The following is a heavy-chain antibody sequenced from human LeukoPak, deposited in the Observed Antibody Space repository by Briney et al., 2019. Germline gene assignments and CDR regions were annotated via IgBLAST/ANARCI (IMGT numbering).Heavy chain of an antibody. CDR1: GGSFSGYY. D-gene: IGHD6-19*01. J-gene: IGHJ6*03. Sequence: PSETLSLTCAVYGGSFSGYYWSWIRQPPGKGLEWIGEINHSGSTNYNPSLKSRVTISVDTSKNQFSLKLSSVTAADTAVYYCARRGRYSSGWYYYYYYMDVWGKGTTVTISS. CDR3: ARRGRYSSGWYYYYYYMDV. CDR2: INHSGST. V-gene: IGHV4-34*01.